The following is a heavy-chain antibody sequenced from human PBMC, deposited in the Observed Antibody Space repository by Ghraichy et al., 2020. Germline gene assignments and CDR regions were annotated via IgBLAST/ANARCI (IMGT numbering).Heavy chain of an antibody. Sequence: GGSLRLSCAVSEFTFDGYSMTWVRQAPGKGLEWVSTLGDDGRSTFYADSVKGRFTISRDKSKRTMYPQMNSLRADDTAVYYCAREGRRLGEGALDLGSQGTKVTLSS. CDR1: EFTFDGYS. CDR2: LGDDGRST. CDR3: AREGRRLGEGALDL. D-gene: IGHD3-16*01. V-gene: IGHV3-23*01. J-gene: IGHJ3*01.